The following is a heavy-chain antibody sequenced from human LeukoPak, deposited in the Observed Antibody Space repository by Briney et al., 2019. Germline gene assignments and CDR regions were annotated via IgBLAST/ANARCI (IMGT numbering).Heavy chain of an antibody. CDR3: GRDKAEAVYYFDY. CDR2: ISAYNGDT. D-gene: IGHD6-13*01. J-gene: IGHJ4*02. Sequence: GASVKVSCKASGYSFTTFGISWVRQAPGQGLEWMEWISAYNGDTMYAQKFQDRVTMTTDTSTNTAYMDLRSLTSDDTAVYYCGRDKAEAVYYFDYWGQGILVTVSS. V-gene: IGHV1-18*01. CDR1: GYSFTTFG.